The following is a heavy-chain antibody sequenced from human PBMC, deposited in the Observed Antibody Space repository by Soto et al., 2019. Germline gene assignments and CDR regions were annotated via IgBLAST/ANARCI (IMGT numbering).Heavy chain of an antibody. D-gene: IGHD3-22*01. V-gene: IGHV3-21*01. Sequence: RGSLRLSCAASGFTFSSYSMNWVRQAPGKGLEWVSSISSSSSYIYYADSVKGRFTISRDNAKNSLYLQMNSLRAEDTAVYYCATAPSGSGYYYDAFDIWGQGTMVTVSS. J-gene: IGHJ3*02. CDR2: ISSSSSYI. CDR3: ATAPSGSGYYYDAFDI. CDR1: GFTFSSYS.